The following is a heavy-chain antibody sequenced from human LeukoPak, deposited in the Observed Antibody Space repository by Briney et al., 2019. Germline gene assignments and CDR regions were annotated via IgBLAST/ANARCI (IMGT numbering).Heavy chain of an antibody. CDR2: IKTDGSTT. V-gene: IGHV3-74*01. Sequence: GGSLRLSCAVSGFTFSSSWMHWVRQAPGKGLVWVSHIKTDGSTTAYADSVEGRFTISRDNAKNTLYLQVNSLRAEDTGVYYCARGNQQLPRSTPDYWGQGTLVTVSS. CDR1: GFTFSSSW. D-gene: IGHD2-2*01. J-gene: IGHJ4*02. CDR3: ARGNQQLPRSTPDY.